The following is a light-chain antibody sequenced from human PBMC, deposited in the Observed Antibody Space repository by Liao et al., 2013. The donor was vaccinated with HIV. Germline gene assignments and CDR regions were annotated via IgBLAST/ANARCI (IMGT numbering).Light chain of an antibody. CDR2: KDS. V-gene: IGLV3-25*03. Sequence: SYLLTQPSSVSVAPGTTARITCGGINIGSKNVHWYQQKPGQAPVLVIYKDSERPSGIPERFSGSSSGTTVTLTISGVQAEDEADYYCQSADSSGTCPVFGGGTKLTVL. J-gene: IGLJ3*02. CDR3: QSADSSGTCPV. CDR1: NIGSKN.